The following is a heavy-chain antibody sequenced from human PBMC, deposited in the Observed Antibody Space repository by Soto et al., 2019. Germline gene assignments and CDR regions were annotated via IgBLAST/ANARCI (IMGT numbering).Heavy chain of an antibody. Sequence: SVKVSCKASGGTFSSYTISWVRQAPGQGLEWKGRIIPILGITNYAQKFQGRVTITADKSTSTANMELSSLRSEDTAVYYCGRVISYYYDSSGYLGEDAFDIWGQGTMVTVSS. CDR3: GRVISYYYDSSGYLGEDAFDI. CDR1: GGTFSSYT. CDR2: IIPILGIT. V-gene: IGHV1-69*02. J-gene: IGHJ3*02. D-gene: IGHD3-22*01.